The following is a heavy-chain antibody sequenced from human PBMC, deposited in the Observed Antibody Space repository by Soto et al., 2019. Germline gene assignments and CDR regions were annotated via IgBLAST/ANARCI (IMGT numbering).Heavy chain of an antibody. V-gene: IGHV3-7*03. CDR3: ATDTYCPATCYRGHGN. Sequence: EVQLVESGGDLVQPGGSLRLSCAASGFTFSSYRMAWVRQSPGKGLEWVASMNQHGSDIQCVDSVRGRFTISRDNARNLLYLQMNNLRVEDTAIYYCATDTYCPATCYRGHGNWGQGTLVTVSS. CDR1: GFTFSSYR. D-gene: IGHD2-8*02. CDR2: MNQHGSDI. J-gene: IGHJ4*02.